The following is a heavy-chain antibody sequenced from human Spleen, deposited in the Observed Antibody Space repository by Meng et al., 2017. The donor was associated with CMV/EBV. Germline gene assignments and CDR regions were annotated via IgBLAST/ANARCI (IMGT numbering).Heavy chain of an antibody. Sequence: VSGCAISSSSWWSWVRQPPGKGLEWIGEIDHSENTNYNPSLKSRVSISVDNSKNQFSLKVTSVTAADTAVYYCARAEYSGNYYEGDWGQGILVTVSS. D-gene: IGHD1-26*01. J-gene: IGHJ4*02. V-gene: IGHV4-4*02. CDR3: ARAEYSGNYYEGD. CDR1: GCAISSSSW. CDR2: IDHSENT.